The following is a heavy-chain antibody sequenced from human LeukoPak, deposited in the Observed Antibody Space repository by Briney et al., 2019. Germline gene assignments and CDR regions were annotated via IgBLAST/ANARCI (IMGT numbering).Heavy chain of an antibody. CDR1: GITFGTYG. D-gene: IGHD4-17*01. Sequence: GGSLRLSCVASGITFGTYGMHWVRQAPGMGLEWVAVIWYDGSNKWYADSVRGRFTISRDNSNNTLYLEMSSLGAEDTATYYCASASGDYGFDYWGQGTLVTVSS. J-gene: IGHJ4*02. V-gene: IGHV3-33*01. CDR3: ASASGDYGFDY. CDR2: IWYDGSNK.